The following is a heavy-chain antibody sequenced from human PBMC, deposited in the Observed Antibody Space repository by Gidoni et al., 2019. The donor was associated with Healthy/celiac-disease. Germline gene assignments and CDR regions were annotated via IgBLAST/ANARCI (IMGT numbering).Heavy chain of an antibody. CDR2: ISYDGSNK. CDR1: VFPFRRYA. J-gene: IGHJ6*02. V-gene: IGHV3-30-3*01. CDR3: ARGLSIAAAGRFYYYGMDV. Sequence: QVQLVESGGGVVQPGRSLRPSCAASVFPFRRYAMHWVRQAPGNGLEWVAVISYDGSNKYYADSVKGRFTISRDNSKNTLYLQMNSLRAEDTAVYYCARGLSIAAAGRFYYYGMDVWGQGTTVTVSS. D-gene: IGHD6-13*01.